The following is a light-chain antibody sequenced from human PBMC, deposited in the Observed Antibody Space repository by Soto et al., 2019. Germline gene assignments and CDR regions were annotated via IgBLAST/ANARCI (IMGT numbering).Light chain of an antibody. V-gene: IGLV2-11*01. Sequence: QSALTQPPSVSGSPGQSITISCTGTSNDVGGYNYVSWYQHYPDKAPKLMIYDVSKRPSRVPDRFSGSKSGNTASLTIAGLQAEDEADYYCPSYAGTNSYVFGTGTKVTVL. J-gene: IGLJ1*01. CDR3: PSYAGTNSYV. CDR2: DVS. CDR1: SNDVGGYNY.